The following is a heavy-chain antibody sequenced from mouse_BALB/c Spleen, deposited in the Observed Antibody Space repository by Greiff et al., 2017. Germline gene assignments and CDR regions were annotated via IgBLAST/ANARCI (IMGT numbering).Heavy chain of an antibody. CDR3: ARRYGSSTWFAY. Sequence: VQLKESGAELVRPGALVKLSCKASGFNIKDYYMHWVKQRPEQGLEWIGWIDPENGNTIYDPKFQGKASITADTSSNTAYLQLSSLTSEDTAVYYCARRYGSSTWFAYWGQGTLVTVSA. J-gene: IGHJ3*01. CDR1: GFNIKDYY. CDR2: IDPENGNT. V-gene: IGHV14-1*02. D-gene: IGHD1-1*01.